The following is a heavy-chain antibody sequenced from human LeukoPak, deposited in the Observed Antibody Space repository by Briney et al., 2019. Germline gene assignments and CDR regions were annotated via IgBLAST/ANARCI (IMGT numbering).Heavy chain of an antibody. D-gene: IGHD1-26*01. J-gene: IGHJ3*02. V-gene: IGHV7-4-1*02. CDR1: GYTFTSYA. CDR3: ARSSGSYWTSRAFDI. CDR2: INTNTGDP. Sequence: ASVKVSCKASGYTFTSYAMNWVRQAPGQGLEWMGWINTNTGDPTYAQGFTGRFVFSLDTSVSTAYLQISSLKAEDTAVYYCARSSGSYWTSRAFDIWGQGTMVTVSS.